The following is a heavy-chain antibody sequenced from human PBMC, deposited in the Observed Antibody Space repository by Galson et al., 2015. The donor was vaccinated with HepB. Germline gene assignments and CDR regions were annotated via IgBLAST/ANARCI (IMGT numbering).Heavy chain of an antibody. CDR3: ARESNWGLFDY. CDR2: INWNGGGT. CDR1: GFTFDNYG. D-gene: IGHD3-16*01. V-gene: IGHV3-20*04. Sequence: SLRLSCAASGFTFDNYGMRWARHAPGTGLEWVSGINWNGGGTGYADSVRGRFTISRDNAKNSLYLQMNSLRVEDTAFYYCARESNWGLFDYWGQGTLVTVSS. J-gene: IGHJ4*02.